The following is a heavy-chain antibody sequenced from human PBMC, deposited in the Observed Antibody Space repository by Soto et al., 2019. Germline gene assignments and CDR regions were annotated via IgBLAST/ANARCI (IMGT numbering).Heavy chain of an antibody. V-gene: IGHV4-59*08. D-gene: IGHD5-12*01. CDR3: ARRDSGYGYYYYFYMDV. Sequence: SETLSLTCTVSGGSISSYYWSWIRQPPGKGLEWIGYIYYSGSTNYNPSLKSRVTISVDTSKNQFSLKLSSVTAADTAVYYCARRDSGYGYYYYFYMDVWGKETTVTVSS. J-gene: IGHJ6*03. CDR2: IYYSGST. CDR1: GGSISSYY.